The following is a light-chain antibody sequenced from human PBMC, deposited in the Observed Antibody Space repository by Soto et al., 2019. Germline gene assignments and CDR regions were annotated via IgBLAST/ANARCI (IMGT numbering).Light chain of an antibody. CDR3: QQRNNWPPT. CDR1: QSISSY. V-gene: IGKV1-39*01. Sequence: DIQMTQSPSSLSASIGDRVTITCRASQSISSYLNWYQQKPGKAPKLLIYAASSLQSGVPSRFSGSGSGTDFTLTISSLEPEDFAVYYCQQRNNWPPTFGGGTKVDI. CDR2: AAS. J-gene: IGKJ4*01.